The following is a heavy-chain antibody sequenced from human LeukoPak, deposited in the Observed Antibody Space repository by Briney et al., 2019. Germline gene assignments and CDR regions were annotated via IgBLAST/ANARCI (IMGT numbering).Heavy chain of an antibody. CDR3: AKRSEPYYDILTGYYPFDY. D-gene: IGHD3-9*01. Sequence: GGSLRLSCAASGFTFSSYAMSWVRQAPGKGLEWVSAISGSGGSTYYADSVKGRFTISRDNSKNTLYLQMNSLRAEDTAVYYCAKRSEPYYDILTGYYPFDYWGQGTLVTVSS. J-gene: IGHJ4*02. CDR2: ISGSGGST. CDR1: GFTFSSYA. V-gene: IGHV3-23*01.